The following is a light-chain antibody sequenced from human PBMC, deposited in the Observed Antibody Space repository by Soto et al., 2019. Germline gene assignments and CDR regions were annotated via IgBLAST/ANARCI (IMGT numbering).Light chain of an antibody. Sequence: EIVLTQSPATLSLSPGERATLSCRASQSVSRSLAWFQQKSGQAPRLLIYDASSRATGIPARFSGGGSGTDFTLTIGGLEPEDFAVYYCQQRSDWPLTFGGGTKVEIK. CDR1: QSVSRS. J-gene: IGKJ4*01. CDR3: QQRSDWPLT. CDR2: DAS. V-gene: IGKV3-11*01.